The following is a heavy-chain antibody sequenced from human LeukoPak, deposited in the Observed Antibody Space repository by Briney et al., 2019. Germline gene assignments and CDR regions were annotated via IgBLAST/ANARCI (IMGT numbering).Heavy chain of an antibody. CDR1: GGTFSSYA. D-gene: IGHD3-22*01. J-gene: IGHJ4*02. CDR3: AAYYYDSSGYHY. V-gene: IGHV1-69*13. CDR2: IIPIFGTA. Sequence: SVKVSCKASGGTFSSYAISWVRQAPGQGLEWMGGIIPIFGTANYAQKFQGRVTITADESTSTAYMELSSLRSEDTAVYYCAAYYYDSSGYHYWGQGPRVTVSS.